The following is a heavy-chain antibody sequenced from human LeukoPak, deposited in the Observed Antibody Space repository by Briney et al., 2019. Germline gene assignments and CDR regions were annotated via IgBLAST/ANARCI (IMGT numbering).Heavy chain of an antibody. CDR2: MNPNSGNT. J-gene: IGHJ5*02. Sequence: ASVKVSCKASGYTFTSYDINWVRQATGQWLEWMGWMNPNSGNTGYAQKFQGRVTMTRNTSISTAYMELSSLRSEDTAVYYCARVPLAGFWSDYYRNWFDPWGQGTLVTVSS. D-gene: IGHD3-3*01. CDR3: ARVPLAGFWSDYYRNWFDP. V-gene: IGHV1-8*01. CDR1: GYTFTSYD.